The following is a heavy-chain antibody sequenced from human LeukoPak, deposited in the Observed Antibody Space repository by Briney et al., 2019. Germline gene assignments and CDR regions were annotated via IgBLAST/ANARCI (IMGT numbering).Heavy chain of an antibody. Sequence: GGSLRLSCAASGFTFSSYSMNWVRQAPGKGLEWVSSISSSSSYIYYADSVKGRFTISRDNAKSSLYLQMNSLRAEDTAVYYCARETTDIVVVVAATHWGQGTLVTVSS. D-gene: IGHD2-15*01. V-gene: IGHV3-21*01. CDR3: ARETTDIVVVVAATH. J-gene: IGHJ4*02. CDR1: GFTFSSYS. CDR2: ISSSSSYI.